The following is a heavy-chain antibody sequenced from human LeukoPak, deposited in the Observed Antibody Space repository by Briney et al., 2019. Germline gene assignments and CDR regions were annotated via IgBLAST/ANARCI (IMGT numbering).Heavy chain of an antibody. CDR3: ARDGHKDYYYGMDV. J-gene: IGHJ6*02. CDR2: ISWNSGSI. CDR1: GFTFDDYA. Sequence: GGSLRLSCAASGFTFDDYAMHWVRQAPGKGLEWVSGISWNSGSIGYADSVKGRFTISRDNAKNSLYLQMNSLRAEDTAVYYCARDGHKDYYYGMDVWGQGTTVTVSS. V-gene: IGHV3-9*01.